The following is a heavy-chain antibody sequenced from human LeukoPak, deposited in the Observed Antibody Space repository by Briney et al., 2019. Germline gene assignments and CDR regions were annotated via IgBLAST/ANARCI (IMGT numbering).Heavy chain of an antibody. Sequence: SETLSLTCTVSGYSISGGYYWGWFRQPPGKGLEWIGSIFHSGSTYYDPSLKSRVTISADTSKNQFSLKMSSVTAADTAMYYCARSYDSRGFFFFWGQGTLVTVSS. V-gene: IGHV4-38-2*02. CDR1: GYSISGGYY. D-gene: IGHD3-22*01. CDR3: ARSYDSRGFFFF. CDR2: IFHSGST. J-gene: IGHJ4*02.